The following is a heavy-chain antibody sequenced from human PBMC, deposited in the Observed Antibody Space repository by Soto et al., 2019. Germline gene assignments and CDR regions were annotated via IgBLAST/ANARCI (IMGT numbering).Heavy chain of an antibody. Sequence: GASVKVSCKASGGTFSSYAISWVRQAPGQGLEWMGGIIPIFGTANYAQKFQGRVTITADESTSTAYTELSSLRSEDTAVYYCATPVVAATRGYYYYGMDVWGQGTTVTAP. CDR3: ATPVVAATRGYYYYGMDV. D-gene: IGHD2-15*01. CDR1: GGTFSSYA. V-gene: IGHV1-69*13. CDR2: IIPIFGTA. J-gene: IGHJ6*02.